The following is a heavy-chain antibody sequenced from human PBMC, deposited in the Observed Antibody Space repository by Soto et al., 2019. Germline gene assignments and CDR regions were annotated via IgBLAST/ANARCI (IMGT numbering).Heavy chain of an antibody. CDR3: ARNVRYYIDY. Sequence: SETLSLTCAVSGGSISSGNWLSWVRQSPGKELEWIGEIYHSGITNYNPSLKSRVTISVDNSENQLSLSLNSVTAADTAVYYCARNVRYYIDYWGQGTLGTVSS. CDR1: GGSISSGNW. CDR2: IYHSGIT. J-gene: IGHJ4*02. V-gene: IGHV4-4*02.